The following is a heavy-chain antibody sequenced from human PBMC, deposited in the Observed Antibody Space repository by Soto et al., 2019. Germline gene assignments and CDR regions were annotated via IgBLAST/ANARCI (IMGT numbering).Heavy chain of an antibody. V-gene: IGHV3-48*02. D-gene: IGHD1-1*01. Sequence: GSLRLSCAASGFRFSSSTMNWVRQAPGKGLEWVSYISSGSTTIYYAESVKGRFTISRDNGKNSLYLQMNSLRDEDTAVYYCARVRRNDASDYYGMDVWGQGTTVTVSS. CDR3: ARVRRNDASDYYGMDV. J-gene: IGHJ6*02. CDR2: ISSGSTTI. CDR1: GFRFSSST.